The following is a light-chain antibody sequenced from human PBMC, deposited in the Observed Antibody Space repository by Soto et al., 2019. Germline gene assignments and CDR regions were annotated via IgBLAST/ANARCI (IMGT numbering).Light chain of an antibody. CDR1: SSDVGSYNY. Sequence: SVLTQPASVSWSPGQSITISCTGTSSDVGSYNYVAWYQQFPGKTPKLMIYEVRNRPSGVSSRFSGSKSGNTASLTISGLQAEDEADYYCISYTGSDTSYVFGTGTKVTVL. J-gene: IGLJ1*01. V-gene: IGLV2-14*01. CDR2: EVR. CDR3: ISYTGSDTSYV.